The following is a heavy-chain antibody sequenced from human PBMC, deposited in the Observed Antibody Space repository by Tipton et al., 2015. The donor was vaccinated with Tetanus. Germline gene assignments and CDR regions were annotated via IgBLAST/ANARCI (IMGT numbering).Heavy chain of an antibody. CDR1: GFTFSSYA. J-gene: IGHJ4*02. D-gene: IGHD3-16*01. V-gene: IGHV3-30-3*01. Sequence: SLRLSCAASGFTFSSYAMHWVRQAPGKGLEWVAVISYDGSNKYYADSVKGRFTISRDNSKNTLYLQMNSLRAEDTAVYYCARDYDYVWGSEESFDYWGQGTLVTVSS. CDR2: ISYDGSNK. CDR3: ARDYDYVWGSEESFDY.